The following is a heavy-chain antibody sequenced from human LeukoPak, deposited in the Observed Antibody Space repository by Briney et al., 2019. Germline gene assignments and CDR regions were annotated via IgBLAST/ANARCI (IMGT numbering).Heavy chain of an antibody. V-gene: IGHV3-30*02. Sequence: GGSLRLSCAASGFSFITYGIHRVRQAPGKGQEWVAFIRYDGSNRFYADSVRGRFTISRDNSKNTVYLQMNSLRAEDTAVYYCAKDRSMTTVTPFDNWGQGTLVAVSS. J-gene: IGHJ4*02. CDR2: IRYDGSNR. CDR3: AKDRSMTTVTPFDN. D-gene: IGHD4-17*01. CDR1: GFSFITYG.